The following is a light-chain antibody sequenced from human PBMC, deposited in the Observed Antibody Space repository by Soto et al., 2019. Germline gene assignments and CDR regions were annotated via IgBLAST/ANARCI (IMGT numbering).Light chain of an antibody. CDR2: KAS. CDR3: QQYETYWS. J-gene: IGKJ1*01. V-gene: IGKV1-5*03. CDR1: QRISGW. Sequence: DLQMTQSPSTLSASVGDRITITCRASQRISGWLAWYQQKPGKAPKVLIYKASSLESGVPSRFSGSGSGTEFTLTINSLQPDDFATYYCQQYETYWSFGQGTKVEIK.